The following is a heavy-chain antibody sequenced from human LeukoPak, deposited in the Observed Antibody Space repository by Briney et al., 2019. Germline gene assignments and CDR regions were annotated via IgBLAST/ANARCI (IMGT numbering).Heavy chain of an antibody. V-gene: IGHV4-31*03. CDR3: ARSWPRGVPMNWFDP. Sequence: QSSQTLSLTCTVSGGSISSGGYYWSWIRQHPGKGLEWIGYIYYSGSTYYNPSLKSRVTISVDTSKNQFSLKLSSVTAADTAVYYCARSWPRGVPMNWFDPWGQGTLVTVSS. J-gene: IGHJ5*02. CDR1: GGSISSGGYY. D-gene: IGHD3-10*01. CDR2: IYYSGST.